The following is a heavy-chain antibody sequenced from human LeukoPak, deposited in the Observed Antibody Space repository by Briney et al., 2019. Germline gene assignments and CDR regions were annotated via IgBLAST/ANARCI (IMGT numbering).Heavy chain of an antibody. V-gene: IGHV4-39*01. Sequence: SETLCLTWTVSGGSISSSSYYWGWIRQPPGKGLEWIGSIYYSGSTYYNPSLKSRVTISVDTSKNQFSLKLSSVTAADTAVYYCAELPELGSFDYWGQGTLVTVSS. J-gene: IGHJ4*02. D-gene: IGHD1-14*01. CDR2: IYYSGST. CDR3: AELPELGSFDY. CDR1: GGSISSSSYY.